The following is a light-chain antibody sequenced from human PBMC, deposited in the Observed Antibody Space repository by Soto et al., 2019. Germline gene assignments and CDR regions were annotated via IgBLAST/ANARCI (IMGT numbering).Light chain of an antibody. J-gene: IGLJ3*02. V-gene: IGLV2-23*01. Sequence: QSALTQPASVSGSPGQSITISCTGTSSDVGSYNLVSWYQQHPGKAPKLMIYEGSKRPSGVSNRFSGYKSGNTASLTISGLQAEDEADYYCCSYAGSSTPNWVFGGGTQLTVL. CDR3: CSYAGSSTPNWV. CDR2: EGS. CDR1: SSDVGSYNL.